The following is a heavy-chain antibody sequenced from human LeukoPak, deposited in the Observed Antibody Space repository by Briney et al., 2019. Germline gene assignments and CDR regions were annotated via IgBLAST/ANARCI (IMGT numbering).Heavy chain of an antibody. V-gene: IGHV1-18*01. CDR2: ISAYKGKT. CDR3: ARDSSTTYYYDGSGYYNWFDP. CDR1: GYTFTSYG. Sequence: ASVKVSCKASGYTFTSYGISWMRQAPGQGVEGMGGISAYKGKTNYAQKVPGRVAMTTDTSTSTAYMGLRGLRSHATAVYYRARDSSTTYYYDGSGYYNWFDPWRQGTLVSVSS. D-gene: IGHD3-22*01. J-gene: IGHJ5*02.